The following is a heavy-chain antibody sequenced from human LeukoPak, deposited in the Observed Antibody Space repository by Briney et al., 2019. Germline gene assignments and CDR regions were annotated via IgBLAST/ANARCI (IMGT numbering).Heavy chain of an antibody. CDR3: ASGYYGSGSYLTP. J-gene: IGHJ5*02. V-gene: IGHV3-74*01. D-gene: IGHD3-10*01. CDR2: MSGDGRST. Sequence: PGGSLRLSCAASGFSFNSYWMHWVRHAPGKALVWVSRMSGDGRSTSYADSVKGRFTISRDNAKNTLYLQMDSLRGEDTAVYYCASGYYGSGSYLTPWGQGTLVTVSS. CDR1: GFSFNSYW.